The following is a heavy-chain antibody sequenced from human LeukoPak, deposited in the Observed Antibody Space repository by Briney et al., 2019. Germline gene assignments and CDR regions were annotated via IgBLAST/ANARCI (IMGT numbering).Heavy chain of an antibody. CDR1: GFTFSSYE. J-gene: IGHJ4*02. CDR3: ARGYSSQFDY. CDR2: ISSSGSTI. D-gene: IGHD6-13*01. V-gene: IGHV3-48*03. Sequence: GGSLRLSCAASGFTFSSYEVNWVRQAPGKGLEWVSYISSSGSTIYYADSVKGRFTISRDNAKNSLYLQMNSLRAEDTAVYYCARGYSSQFDYWSQGTLVTVSS.